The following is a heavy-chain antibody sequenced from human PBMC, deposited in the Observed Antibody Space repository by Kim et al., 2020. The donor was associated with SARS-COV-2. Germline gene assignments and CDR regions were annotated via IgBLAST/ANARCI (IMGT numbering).Heavy chain of an antibody. J-gene: IGHJ6*02. CDR3: ARETIFGVELYYYYGMDV. V-gene: IGHV1-69*13. D-gene: IGHD3-3*01. Sequence: SVKVSCKASGGTFSSYAISWVRQAPGQGLEWMGGIIPIFGTANYAQKFQGRVTITADESTSTAYMELSSLRSEDTAVYYCARETIFGVELYYYYGMDVWGQGTTVTVSS. CDR2: IIPIFGTA. CDR1: GGTFSSYA.